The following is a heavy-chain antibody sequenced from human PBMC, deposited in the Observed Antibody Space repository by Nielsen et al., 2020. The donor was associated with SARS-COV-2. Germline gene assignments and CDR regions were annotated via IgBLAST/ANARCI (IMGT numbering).Heavy chain of an antibody. J-gene: IGHJ4*01. V-gene: IGHV1-46*01. CDR3: ARGSFSRDIWSGTPLDY. CDR2: INPGGGAT. D-gene: IGHD3-3*01. Sequence: ASVKVSCKASGYTFSDHYMYWVRQAPGQGLEWLGMINPGGGATYYPRKFQGRVTMTMDTSTTTVHMELSSLRSDDTAVYFCARGSFSRDIWSGTPLDYWGQGTLVTVSS. CDR1: GYTFSDHY.